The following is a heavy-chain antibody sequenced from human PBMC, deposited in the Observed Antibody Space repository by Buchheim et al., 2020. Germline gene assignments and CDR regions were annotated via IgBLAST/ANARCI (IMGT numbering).Heavy chain of an antibody. CDR1: GFTFSSYA. D-gene: IGHD6-13*01. CDR2: ISYDGSNK. Sequence: QVQLVESGGGVVQPGRSLRLSCAASGFTFSSYAMHWVRQAPGKGLEWVAVISYDGSNKYYADSVKGQFTISRDNSKNTMYLQMNSLRAEDTAVYYCARDRIGSSWEGYFDYWGQGTL. V-gene: IGHV3-30*01. J-gene: IGHJ4*02. CDR3: ARDRIGSSWEGYFDY.